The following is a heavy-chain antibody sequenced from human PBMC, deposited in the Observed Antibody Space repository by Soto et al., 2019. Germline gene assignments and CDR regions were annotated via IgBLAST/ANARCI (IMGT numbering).Heavy chain of an antibody. D-gene: IGHD2-15*01. J-gene: IGHJ6*02. CDR1: GYTFTDYD. CDR3: ARVPVSCSGGSCRHYYYYYGMDV. CDR2: VSPDSGNS. Sequence: ASVKVSCKTSGYTFTDYDINWVRQAPGQGLEWMGWVSPDSGNSGYAKQFQGRVTMTRDTSISTVYMELNSLTSEDTAVYYCARVPVSCSGGSCRHYYYYYGMDVWGLGTTVTVSS. V-gene: IGHV1-8*01.